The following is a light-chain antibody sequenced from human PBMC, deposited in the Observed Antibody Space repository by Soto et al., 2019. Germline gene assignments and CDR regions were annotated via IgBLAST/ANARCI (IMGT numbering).Light chain of an antibody. V-gene: IGKV3-15*01. CDR2: GAS. Sequence: EIVMTQSPATLSVSPGERATLSCRDSQSVSSTLAWYQQKPGQAPRLLIYGASTRATGIPASLSGSGSGTDFTLASSRLKSGDFAVYYCQQYNNGWTFGHGTIVEVK. CDR3: QQYNNGWT. CDR1: QSVSST. J-gene: IGKJ1*01.